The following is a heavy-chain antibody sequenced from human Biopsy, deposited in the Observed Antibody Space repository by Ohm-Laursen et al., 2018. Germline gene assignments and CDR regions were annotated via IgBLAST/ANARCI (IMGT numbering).Heavy chain of an antibody. CDR1: GYTFTGQY. D-gene: IGHD1-7*01. CDR3: GRAVRNQLLTDP. V-gene: IGHV1-2*02. CDR2: INLHRGTT. J-gene: IGHJ5*02. Sequence: ASVKVSCKVSGYTFTGQYLHWVRQVPGRGLEWMGWINLHRGTTKFAQDFQGRVTMTRDTSITRAYMELRRLRSDDTATYYCGRAVRNQLLTDPWGQGTLVTVTS.